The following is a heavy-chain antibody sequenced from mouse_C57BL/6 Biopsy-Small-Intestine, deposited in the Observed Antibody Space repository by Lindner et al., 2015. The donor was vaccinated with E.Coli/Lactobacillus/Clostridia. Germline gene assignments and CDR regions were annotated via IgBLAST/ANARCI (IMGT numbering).Heavy chain of an antibody. Sequence: VQLQESGAELVRPGTSVNMSCKASGYTFTHYWIGWTKQRPGHGLEWVGDIFPGGIYTNFNDKFKGKATLTADMSSTTVFLQFSSLTSEDSAIYYCARAHYGGAFDSWGQGTTLTVSS. CDR3: ARAHYGGAFDS. V-gene: IGHV1-63*01. D-gene: IGHD1-1*02. J-gene: IGHJ2*01. CDR1: GYTFTHYW. CDR2: IFPGGIYT.